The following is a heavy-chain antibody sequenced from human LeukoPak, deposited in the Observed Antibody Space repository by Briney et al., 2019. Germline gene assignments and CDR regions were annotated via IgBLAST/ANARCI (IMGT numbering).Heavy chain of an antibody. CDR1: GGSISSYY. CDR3: ARGPRSSDWYSIDY. Sequence: PSETLSLTCTVSGGSISSYYWSWIRQPAGKGLEWIGRIYSSGSTNYNPSLKSRVTVSVDTSKNQFSLKLSSVTAADTAVYYCARGPRSSDWYSIDYWGRGTLVTVTS. J-gene: IGHJ4*02. V-gene: IGHV4-4*07. CDR2: IYSSGST. D-gene: IGHD6-19*01.